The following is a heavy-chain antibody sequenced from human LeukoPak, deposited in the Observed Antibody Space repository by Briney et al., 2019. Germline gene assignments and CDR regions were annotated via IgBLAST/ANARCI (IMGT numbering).Heavy chain of an antibody. CDR2: ISSSSSYI. CDR3: ARAGIAGPAATTLSLGY. V-gene: IGHV3-21*01. D-gene: IGHD2-2*01. CDR1: GFTFSSYS. J-gene: IGHJ4*02. Sequence: GGSLRLSCAASGFTFSSYSMNWVRQAPGKGLEWVSSISSSSSYIYYADSVKGRFTISRDNAKSSLYLQMNSLRAEDTAVYYCARAGIAGPAATTLSLGYWGQGTLVTVSS.